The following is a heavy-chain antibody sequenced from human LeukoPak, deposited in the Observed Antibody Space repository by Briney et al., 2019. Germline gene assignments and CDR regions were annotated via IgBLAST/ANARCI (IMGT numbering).Heavy chain of an antibody. CDR1: GGTFSSHG. CDR3: ARSGGSGDNNWFDP. D-gene: IGHD3-10*01. V-gene: IGHV1-69*04. Sequence: SVKVSCKASGGTFSSHGINWVRQAPGQGLEWMGRIIPILGITDYAQKFQGRVAITADKSTSTAYMDLSSLRSEDTAVYYCARSGGSGDNNWFDPWGQGTLVTVSS. J-gene: IGHJ5*02. CDR2: IIPILGIT.